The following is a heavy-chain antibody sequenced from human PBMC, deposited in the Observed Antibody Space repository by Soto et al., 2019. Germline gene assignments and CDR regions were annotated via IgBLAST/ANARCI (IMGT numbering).Heavy chain of an antibody. Sequence: EVQLLESGGGLVQPGGSLSLSCAASGFTFNSYAMTWVRQAPGKGLEWVSVISGSGGSTFYADSVKGRFTISRDNSKNMLFLQMNSLRAGDTAIYYCAKDWGSLTGILDIWGQGTMVTVSS. CDR2: ISGSGGST. D-gene: IGHD3-16*01. CDR3: AKDWGSLTGILDI. CDR1: GFTFNSYA. J-gene: IGHJ3*02. V-gene: IGHV3-23*01.